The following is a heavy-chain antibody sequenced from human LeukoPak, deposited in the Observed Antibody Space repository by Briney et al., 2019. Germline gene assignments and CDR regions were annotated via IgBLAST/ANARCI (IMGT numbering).Heavy chain of an antibody. Sequence: GGSLRLSCAASGFTFSSYWMTWVRQAPGRGLEWVANIKQDGSVKYYVDSVKGRFTISRDNAKNSLYLQMNSLRAEDTAIYNCARIGYSSSSLDFWGRGTLVTVSS. CDR3: ARIGYSSSSLDF. J-gene: IGHJ4*02. CDR2: IKQDGSVK. CDR1: GFTFSSYW. D-gene: IGHD6-6*01. V-gene: IGHV3-7*03.